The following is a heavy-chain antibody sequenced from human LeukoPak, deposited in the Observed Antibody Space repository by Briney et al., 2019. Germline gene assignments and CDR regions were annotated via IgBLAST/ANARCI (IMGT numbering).Heavy chain of an antibody. D-gene: IGHD2/OR15-2a*01. V-gene: IGHV3-7*03. J-gene: IGHJ5*02. CDR1: GFTFSSYW. CDR2: IKPDGSEK. CDR3: ALLDKLLVSDP. Sequence: GGSLRLSCAASGFTFSSYWMNWVRQAPGKGLEWVANIKPDGSEKYYVGSVRGRFTISRDNAQNSLYLQMNSLRAEDTAVYYCALLDKLLVSDPWGQGTLVTVSS.